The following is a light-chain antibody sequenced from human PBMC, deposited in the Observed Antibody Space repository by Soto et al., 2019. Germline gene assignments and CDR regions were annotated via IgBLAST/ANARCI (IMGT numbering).Light chain of an antibody. J-gene: IGLJ2*01. V-gene: IGLV6-57*04. Sequence: NFMLTQPHSVSESPGKTVTISCTRSSGSIASNYVQWYQQRPGSAPTTVIYEDNQRPSGVPDRFSGSIDSSSNSASLTISGLKTEDEDDYYCQSYASSNHVVFGGVTQLTVL. CDR3: QSYASSNHVV. CDR2: EDN. CDR1: SGSIASNY.